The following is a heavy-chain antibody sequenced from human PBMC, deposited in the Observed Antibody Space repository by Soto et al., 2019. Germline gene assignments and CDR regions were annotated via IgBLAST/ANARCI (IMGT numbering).Heavy chain of an antibody. D-gene: IGHD3-3*01. V-gene: IGHV1-3*01. J-gene: IGHJ6*02. CDR3: ARCAVPYYDFWSGPDYYYGMDV. CDR1: GYTFTSYA. CDR2: INAGNGNT. Sequence: GAPVKVSCKASGYTFTSYAMHWVRQAPGQRLEWMGWINAGNGNTKYSQKFQGRVTITRDTSASTAYMELSSLRSEDTAVYYCARCAVPYYDFWSGPDYYYGMDVWGQGTTVTVSS.